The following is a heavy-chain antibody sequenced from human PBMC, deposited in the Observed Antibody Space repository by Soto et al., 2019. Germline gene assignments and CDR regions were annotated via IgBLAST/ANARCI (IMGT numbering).Heavy chain of an antibody. CDR2: TKPDGSEK. J-gene: IGHJ5*02. CDR1: GFTFSNYG. D-gene: IGHD1-1*01. V-gene: IGHV3-7*01. CDR3: VAWGTSTSNP. Sequence: EVQLVESGEGLVQPGGSLRLSCAASGFTFSNYGMHWVRQAPGKGLEWVAHTKPDGSEKYYVDSARGRFTISRDNARNSLYLQMNSLRADDTALYYCVAWGTSTSNPWGQGTLVTVSS.